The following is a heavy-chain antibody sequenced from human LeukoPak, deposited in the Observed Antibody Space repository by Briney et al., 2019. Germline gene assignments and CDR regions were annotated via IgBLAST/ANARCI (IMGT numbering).Heavy chain of an antibody. CDR2: ISGDGGST. CDR1: GFTFDDYA. J-gene: IGHJ4*02. Sequence: PGGSLRLSCAASGFTFDDYAMHWVRQAPGKGLEWVSLISGDGGSTYYADSVKGRFTISRDNSKNSLYLQMNSLRTEDIALYYCAKGRDSHGHPHLDYWGQGTLVTVSS. D-gene: IGHD5-18*01. V-gene: IGHV3-43*02. CDR3: AKGRDSHGHPHLDY.